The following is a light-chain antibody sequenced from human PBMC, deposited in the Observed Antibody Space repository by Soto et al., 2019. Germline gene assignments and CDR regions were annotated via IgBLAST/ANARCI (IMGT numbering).Light chain of an antibody. CDR2: AAS. CDR3: QQYNNWYT. Sequence: EIVMTQSPATLSVSPGERATASCRASQSVSSNLAWYQQKPGQAPRLLIYAASTKATGIPARFSGSVSGTEFTVTISSLQSEDFAVYYCQQYNNWYTFGQGTKLEIK. CDR1: QSVSSN. V-gene: IGKV3-15*01. J-gene: IGKJ2*01.